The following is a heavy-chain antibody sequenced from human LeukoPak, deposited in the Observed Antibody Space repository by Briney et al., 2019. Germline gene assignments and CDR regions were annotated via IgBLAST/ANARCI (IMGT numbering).Heavy chain of an antibody. CDR1: GGSISSYY. J-gene: IGHJ5*02. D-gene: IGHD4-11*01. CDR2: IYHSGST. Sequence: SETLSLTCTVSGGSISSYYWGWIRQPPGKGLEWIGSIYHSGSTYYNPSLKSRVTISVDTSKNQFSLKLSSVTAADTAVYYCARLIPRMTTVTTNWFDPWGQGTLVTVSS. CDR3: ARLIPRMTTVTTNWFDP. V-gene: IGHV4-38-2*02.